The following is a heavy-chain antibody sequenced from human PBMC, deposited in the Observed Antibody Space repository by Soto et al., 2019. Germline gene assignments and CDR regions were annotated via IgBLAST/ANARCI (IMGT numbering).Heavy chain of an antibody. Sequence: QVQLVQSGAEVKKPGASVKVSCKASGYTFTSYGISWVRQAPGQGLEWMGWISAYNGNTNYAQKLQGRVTMTTDTSTSTAYLELRSLRSDDTAVYCCASLLDYYGSGSPINRYGMDVWGQGTTVTVSS. J-gene: IGHJ6*02. D-gene: IGHD3-10*01. CDR1: GYTFTSYG. V-gene: IGHV1-18*04. CDR2: ISAYNGNT. CDR3: ASLLDYYGSGSPINRYGMDV.